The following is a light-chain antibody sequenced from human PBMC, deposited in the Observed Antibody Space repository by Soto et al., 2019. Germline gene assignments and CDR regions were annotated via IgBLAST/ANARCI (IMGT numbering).Light chain of an antibody. CDR2: DDD. CDR1: SSNIGNHF. Sequence: QTVVTQPPSVSAAPGQKVTISCSGSSSNIGNHFVSWYQQVPGTAPTLLIYDDDKRPSGIPDRFSGSKSGTSATLGITGLQSGDEADYYCGAWDGSLSTGVFGGGTKLTVL. J-gene: IGLJ3*02. CDR3: GAWDGSLSTGV. V-gene: IGLV1-51*01.